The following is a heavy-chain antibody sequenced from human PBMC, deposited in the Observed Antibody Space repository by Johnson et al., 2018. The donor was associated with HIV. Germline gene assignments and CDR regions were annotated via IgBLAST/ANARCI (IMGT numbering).Heavy chain of an antibody. J-gene: IGHJ3*02. CDR1: GFMFDDHG. CDR3: VRRDSGSLSFDI. Sequence: VQLVESGGGVLRPGGSLRLSCEGFGFMFDDHGLSWIRQAPGKGLEWVSGINWNGGATGYADSVKGRCTISRDNDMNSLYLQMNNLRVEDTALYYCVRRDSGSLSFDIWGQGTMVTVSS. D-gene: IGHD1-26*01. V-gene: IGHV3-20*04. CDR2: INWNGGAT.